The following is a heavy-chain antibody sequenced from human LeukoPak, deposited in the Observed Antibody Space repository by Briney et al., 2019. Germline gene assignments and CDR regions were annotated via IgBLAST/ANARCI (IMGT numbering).Heavy chain of an antibody. CDR3: AEHSGSYLSYFDY. CDR2: IYYSGST. V-gene: IGHV4-39*01. CDR1: GGSISSSSYY. J-gene: IGHJ4*02. Sequence: PSETLSLTCTVSGGSISSSSYYWGWIRQPPGKGLEWIGSIYYSGSTSYNPSLKSRVTISVDTSKNQFSLKLSSVTAADTAVYYCAEHSGSYLSYFDYWGQGTLVTVSS. D-gene: IGHD1-26*01.